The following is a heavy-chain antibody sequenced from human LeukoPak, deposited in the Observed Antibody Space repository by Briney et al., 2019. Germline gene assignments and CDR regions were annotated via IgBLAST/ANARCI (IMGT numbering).Heavy chain of an antibody. CDR1: GGTFSSYA. CDR2: ISAYSGNT. Sequence: ASVKVSCKASGGTFSSYATSWVRQAPGQGLEWMGWISAYSGNTNYAQKFQGRVTMTTDTSTSTAYMELRSLRSDDTAVYYCARDLSTGTIDYWGQGTLVTVSS. CDR3: ARDLSTGTIDY. V-gene: IGHV1-18*01. D-gene: IGHD1-1*01. J-gene: IGHJ4*02.